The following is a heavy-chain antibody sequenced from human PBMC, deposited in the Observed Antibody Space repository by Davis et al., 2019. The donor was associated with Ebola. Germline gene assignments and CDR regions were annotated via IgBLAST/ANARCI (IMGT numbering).Heavy chain of an antibody. D-gene: IGHD3-3*01. CDR1: GFVFSDHA. V-gene: IGHV3-30*14. J-gene: IGHJ5*01. CDR3: ARDCCTSGWFGY. CDR2: ISYDGRAS. Sequence: GESLKISCLASGFVFSDHAMHWVRLAPGKGLEWISVISYDGRASSYANSVKGRFTISRDISKNTLSLQMNSLRADDTAVYYCARDCCTSGWFGYWGQGTLVTVSS.